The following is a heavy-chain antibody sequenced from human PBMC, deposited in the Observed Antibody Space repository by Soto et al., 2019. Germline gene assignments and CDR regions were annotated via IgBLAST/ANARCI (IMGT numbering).Heavy chain of an antibody. V-gene: IGHV1-18*04. CDR1: GYTFTSYG. Sequence: ASVKVSCKASGYTFTSYGISWVRQAPGQGLEWMGWISAYNGNTNYAQKLQGRVTMTTDTSTSTVYMELRSLRSDDTAVYYCARVGGSRSSWPWGQGTLVTVSS. D-gene: IGHD6-13*01. CDR2: ISAYNGNT. CDR3: ARVGGSRSSWP. J-gene: IGHJ5*02.